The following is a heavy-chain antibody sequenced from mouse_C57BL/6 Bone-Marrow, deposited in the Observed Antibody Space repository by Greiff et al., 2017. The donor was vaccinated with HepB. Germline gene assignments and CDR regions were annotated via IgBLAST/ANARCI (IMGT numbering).Heavy chain of an antibody. CDR2: INPSTGGT. CDR3: AGEGSSSWFAY. CDR1: GYSFTGYY. V-gene: IGHV1-42*01. J-gene: IGHJ3*01. D-gene: IGHD1-1*01. Sequence: EVQLQQPGPELVKPGASVKISCKASGYSFTGYYMNWVKQSPDKSLEWIGEINPSTGGTTYNQKFKAKATLTVDKSSSTAYMQLKILTSEDSAVYYSAGEGSSSWFAYWGQGTLVTVSA.